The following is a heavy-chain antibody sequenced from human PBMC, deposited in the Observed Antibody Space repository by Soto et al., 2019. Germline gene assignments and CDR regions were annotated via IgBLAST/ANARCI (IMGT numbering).Heavy chain of an antibody. D-gene: IGHD2-8*01. CDR1: GYTFTSYG. Sequence: QVQLVQSGAEVKKPGASVKVSCKASGYTFTSYGISWVRQAPGQGLEWMGWISDYNVNTNYAQKFQGRVTMTTDTSTSTAYMEPRSMTSDATAVYYSARGGKYCTNGVCFFYGMDVWGQGTTVTVSS. CDR2: ISDYNVNT. CDR3: ARGGKYCTNGVCFFYGMDV. J-gene: IGHJ6*02. V-gene: IGHV1-18*01.